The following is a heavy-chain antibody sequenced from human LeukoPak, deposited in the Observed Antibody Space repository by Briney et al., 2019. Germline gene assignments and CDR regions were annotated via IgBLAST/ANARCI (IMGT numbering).Heavy chain of an antibody. CDR2: ISSSGST. V-gene: IGHV4-4*07. CDR1: GGSISTYY. D-gene: IGHD6-13*01. J-gene: IGHJ4*02. Sequence: SETLSLTCTVSGGSISTYYWSWIRQPARKGLEWVGRISSSGSTTYNPSLQSRVTMSIDTSKNQFSLKLSSVTAADTAVYYCTRDVGSAGTDDCWGQGMLVTVSS. CDR3: TRDVGSAGTDDC.